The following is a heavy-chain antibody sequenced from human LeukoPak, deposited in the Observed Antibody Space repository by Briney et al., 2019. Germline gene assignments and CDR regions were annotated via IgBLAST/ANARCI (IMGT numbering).Heavy chain of an antibody. D-gene: IGHD3/OR15-3a*01. CDR2: INPNSGGT. CDR1: GYTFTGYY. Sequence: GASVKVSCKASGYTFTGYYMHWVRQAPGQGLEWMGRINPNSGGTNYAQKFKGRVTMTRDTSISTAYMELSRLRSDDTAVYYCARQRVGRYYYYGMDVWGQGTTVTVSS. CDR3: ARQRVGRYYYYGMDV. J-gene: IGHJ6*02. V-gene: IGHV1-2*06.